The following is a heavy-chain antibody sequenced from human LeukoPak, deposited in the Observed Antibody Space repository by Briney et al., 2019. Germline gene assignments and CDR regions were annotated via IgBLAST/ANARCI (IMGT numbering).Heavy chain of an antibody. J-gene: IGHJ1*01. V-gene: IGHV1-46*01. CDR3: ARDSSTLTGYSGYFQH. Sequence: ASVKVSCKASGYTLTSYYMHWVRQAPGQGLEWMGIMNPSGGSPPSYVQKFQGRVTMTRDTSTSTVYVELSSLRSEDAAVYYCARDSSTLTGYSGYFQHWGQGTLVIVSS. D-gene: IGHD3-9*01. CDR1: GYTLTSYY. CDR2: MNPSGGSPP.